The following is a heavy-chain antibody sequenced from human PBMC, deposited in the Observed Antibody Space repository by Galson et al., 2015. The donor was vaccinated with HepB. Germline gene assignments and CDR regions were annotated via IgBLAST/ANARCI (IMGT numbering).Heavy chain of an antibody. CDR1: GFTFSSYW. Sequence: SLRLSCAASGFTFSSYWMHWVRQAPGKGLVWVSRINSDGSTTTYTDSVKGRFTISRDNAKNTLYLQMNSLRAEDTAVYYCASVYYYDTGGYGGWGQGTLVTVSS. CDR3: ASVYYYDTGGYGG. D-gene: IGHD3-22*01. V-gene: IGHV3-74*01. CDR2: INSDGSTT. J-gene: IGHJ4*02.